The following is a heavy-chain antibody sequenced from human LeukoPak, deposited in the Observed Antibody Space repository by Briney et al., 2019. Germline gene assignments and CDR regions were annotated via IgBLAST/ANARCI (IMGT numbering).Heavy chain of an antibody. Sequence: TSETLSLTCAVSGGSISSSNWWSWVRPPPGKGLEWIGEIYHSGSTNYNPSLKSRVTISVDTSKNQFSLKLSSVTAADTAVYYCARERSMVRGVSWFDPWGQGTLVTVSS. V-gene: IGHV4-4*02. D-gene: IGHD3-10*01. CDR2: IYHSGST. J-gene: IGHJ5*02. CDR3: ARERSMVRGVSWFDP. CDR1: GGSISSSNW.